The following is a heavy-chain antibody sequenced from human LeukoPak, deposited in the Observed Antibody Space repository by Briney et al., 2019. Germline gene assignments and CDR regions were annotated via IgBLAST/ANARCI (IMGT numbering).Heavy chain of an antibody. V-gene: IGHV4-31*03. CDR3: ARSYDFWSGSPYNWFDP. J-gene: IGHJ5*02. Sequence: NTSETLSLTCTVSGGSISSGGYYWSWIRQHPGKGLEWIGYIYYSGSTYYSPSLKSRVTISVDTSKNQFSLKLSSVTAADTAVYYCARSYDFWSGSPYNWFDPWGQGTLVTVSS. D-gene: IGHD3-3*01. CDR1: GGSISSGGYY. CDR2: IYYSGST.